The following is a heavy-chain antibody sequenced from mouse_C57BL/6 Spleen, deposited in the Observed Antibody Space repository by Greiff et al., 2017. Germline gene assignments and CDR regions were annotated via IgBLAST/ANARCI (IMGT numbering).Heavy chain of an antibody. CDR3: TSTLIYFCGSSYRAY. CDR1: GFNIKDYY. CDR2: IDPEDGDT. D-gene: IGHD1-1*01. V-gene: IGHV14-1*01. J-gene: IGHJ3*01. Sequence: VQLQQSGAELVRPGASVKLSCTASGFNIKDYYMHWVKQRPEQGLEWIGRIDPEDGDTEYAPKFQGKATMTADTSSNAAYLPLSRLTSEDTAVYYCTSTLIYFCGSSYRAYWGQGALVTVSA.